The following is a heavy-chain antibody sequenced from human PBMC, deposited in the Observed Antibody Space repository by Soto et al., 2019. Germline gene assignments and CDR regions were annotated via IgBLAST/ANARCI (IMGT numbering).Heavy chain of an antibody. CDR2: MNHNSGNT. D-gene: IGHD6-6*01. CDR1: GYTFTSYN. J-gene: IGHJ4*02. CDR3: ARAGEYSSSPDFDD. V-gene: IGHV1-8*01. Sequence: QVQLVQSGAEVKKPGASVQVSCKASGYTFTSYNINWVRQATGQGLEWMGWMNHNSGNTGDAQKFQGRVTMTRNTSRSTAYMELSSLRSEDTAVYYCARAGEYSSSPDFDDWGQGTLVTVSS.